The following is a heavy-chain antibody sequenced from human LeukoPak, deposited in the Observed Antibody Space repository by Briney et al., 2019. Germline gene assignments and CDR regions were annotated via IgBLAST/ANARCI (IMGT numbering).Heavy chain of an antibody. D-gene: IGHD3-22*01. Sequence: SETLSLTCTVSGGSISSYYWTWIRQPPGKGLEWIGSLYYSGSTNYNPSLKSRVSISLDTSRNEFSLKLSSVTAADTAVYYCARSGYYYDSSGYFPTLDYWGQGTLVTVSS. CDR3: ARSGYYYDSSGYFPTLDY. V-gene: IGHV4-59*12. J-gene: IGHJ4*02. CDR1: GGSISSYY. CDR2: LYYSGST.